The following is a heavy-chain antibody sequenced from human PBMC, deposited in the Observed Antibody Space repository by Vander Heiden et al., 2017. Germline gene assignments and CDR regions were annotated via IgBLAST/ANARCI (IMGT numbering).Heavy chain of an antibody. V-gene: IGHV3-30*18. J-gene: IGHJ4*02. Sequence: QVQLAESGGGVVQPGQSLRLSCQASGFPFRRYGMHWVRQAPGKGLEWVAVISYEGSNENSADSVRGRFTISRDNSKNTLYLQMNSLRAEDTAVYFCAKEGAREGFAYYLDYWGQGTLVTVSS. D-gene: IGHD3-16*01. CDR2: ISYEGSNE. CDR1: GFPFRRYG. CDR3: AKEGAREGFAYYLDY.